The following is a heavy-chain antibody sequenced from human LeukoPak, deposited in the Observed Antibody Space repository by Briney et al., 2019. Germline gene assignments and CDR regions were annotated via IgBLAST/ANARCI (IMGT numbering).Heavy chain of an antibody. CDR2: INWNGDRT. CDR1: GFTFHDYN. Sequence: GGSLRLSCAASGFTFHDYNMSWVRQSPGKGLEWVSGINWNGDRTGYADSVKGRFTISRDNAKKSLYLQMNSLRAEDTALYYCARRDYYGSGSPDFWGQGTLVTVSS. J-gene: IGHJ4*02. V-gene: IGHV3-20*04. D-gene: IGHD3-10*01. CDR3: ARRDYYGSGSPDF.